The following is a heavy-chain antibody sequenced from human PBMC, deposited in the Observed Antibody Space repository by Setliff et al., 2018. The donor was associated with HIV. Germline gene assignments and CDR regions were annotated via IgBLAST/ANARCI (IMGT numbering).Heavy chain of an antibody. Sequence: VSCKASGYSFSNYAIHWVRQAPGQGLEWMGWINGGNAITKFSQKFQGRVTFTRDTSASTAYMELSSPRSEDTAVYYCARAGYLLHYFDSWGQGTLVTVSS. V-gene: IGHV1-3*01. CDR3: ARAGYLLHYFDS. J-gene: IGHJ4*02. D-gene: IGHD1-26*01. CDR2: INGGNAIT. CDR1: GYSFSNYA.